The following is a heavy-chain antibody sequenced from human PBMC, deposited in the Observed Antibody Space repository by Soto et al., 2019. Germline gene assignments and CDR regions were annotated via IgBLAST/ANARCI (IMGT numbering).Heavy chain of an antibody. CDR3: ASPARDSDFWSGGS. CDR1: GGTFNTYI. J-gene: IGHJ5*02. V-gene: IGHV1-69*06. D-gene: IGHD3-3*01. Sequence: QMPLVQSGAEVKKPGSSVKVSCKASGGTFNTYIVAWVRQAPGQGLEWMGGIVPIFGAASYAQKFQGRVTITADKSTTTVYMELMSLTSEDTAVYYCASPARDSDFWSGGSWGQGTLVTVSS. CDR2: IVPIFGAA.